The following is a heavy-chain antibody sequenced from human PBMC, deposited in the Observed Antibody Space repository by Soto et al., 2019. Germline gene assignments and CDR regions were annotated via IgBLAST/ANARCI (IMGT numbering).Heavy chain of an antibody. D-gene: IGHD2-2*01. CDR3: ARDTYHSYYYGIDV. Sequence: GGSLRLSCAASGFTFSNYWMHWVRQAPGKGLLWVSRVNPDGSSTAYADSVKGRFTISRDNARNTLYLQMHSLRADDTAVYYCARDTYHSYYYGIDVWGQGTTDTVSS. CDR1: GFTFSNYW. J-gene: IGHJ6*02. V-gene: IGHV3-74*01. CDR2: VNPDGSST.